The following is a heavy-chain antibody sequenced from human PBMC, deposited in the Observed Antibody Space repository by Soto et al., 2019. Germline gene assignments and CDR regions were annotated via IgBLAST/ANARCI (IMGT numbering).Heavy chain of an antibody. D-gene: IGHD5-12*01. CDR2: IYPGDSDT. J-gene: IGHJ4*02. CDR3: ARHKSSATNYPKERFIFDY. CDR1: GYSFTSYW. Sequence: GESLKISCKGSGYSFTSYWIGWVRQMPGKGLEWMGIIYPGDSDTRYSPSFQGQVTISADKSISTAYLQWSSLKASDTAMYYCARHKSSATNYPKERFIFDYWGQGTLVTVSS. V-gene: IGHV5-51*01.